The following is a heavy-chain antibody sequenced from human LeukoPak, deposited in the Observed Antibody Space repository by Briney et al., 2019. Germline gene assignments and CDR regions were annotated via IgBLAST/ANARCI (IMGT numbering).Heavy chain of an antibody. CDR2: INHSGST. V-gene: IGHV4-34*01. J-gene: IGHJ6*03. CDR3: ARDLGIASHPGDYYMDV. Sequence: SEALSLTCAVYGGSFSGYYWSWIRQPPGKGLGWIGEINHSGSTNYNPSLKSRVTISVDTSKNQFSLKLSSVTAADTAVYYCARDLGIASHPGDYYMDVWGKGTTVTISS. CDR1: GGSFSGYY. D-gene: IGHD6-13*01.